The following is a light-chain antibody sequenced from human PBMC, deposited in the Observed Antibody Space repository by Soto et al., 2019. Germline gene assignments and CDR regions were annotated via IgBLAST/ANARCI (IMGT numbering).Light chain of an antibody. J-gene: IGKJ4*01. CDR1: QSVPKNY. Sequence: EIVLTQSPGTLSLSPGERATLSCRASQSVPKNYLAWYQQKPGQAPRLLIYDASSRAAGIPDRFSGSGSGTDFTLTISRREPEDFAVYYCQQCSISPLTFGGGTKVEIK. V-gene: IGKV3-20*01. CDR3: QQCSISPLT. CDR2: DAS.